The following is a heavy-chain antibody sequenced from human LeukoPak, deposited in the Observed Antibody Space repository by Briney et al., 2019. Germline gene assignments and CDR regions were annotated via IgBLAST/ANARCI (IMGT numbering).Heavy chain of an antibody. J-gene: IGHJ6*02. D-gene: IGHD5-24*01. CDR3: AAGAAPEISRYGMDV. Sequence: GGSLRLSCAASGFTFNNYAMNWVRQAPGKGLEWVSVISGSGGTTYYADSVKGRFTISRDSSKNTLYLQMNSLRAEDTAVYYCAAGAAPEISRYGMDVWGQGTTVTVSS. V-gene: IGHV3-23*01. CDR2: ISGSGGTT. CDR1: GFTFNNYA.